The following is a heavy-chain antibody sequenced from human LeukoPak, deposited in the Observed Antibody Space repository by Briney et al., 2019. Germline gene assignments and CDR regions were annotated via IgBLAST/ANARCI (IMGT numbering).Heavy chain of an antibody. CDR2: ISSRGTYI. D-gene: IGHD4-17*01. CDR3: ARNPGDYGGDY. CDR1: GFTFSSYT. J-gene: IGHJ4*02. Sequence: PGGSLRLSCAASGFTFSSYTMIWVRQAPGKGLERVSSISSRGTYIYYADSLKSRFTISRNNAENSLYLQMNSLRAEDTAVYYCARNPGDYGGDYWGQGTLVTVSS. V-gene: IGHV3-21*01.